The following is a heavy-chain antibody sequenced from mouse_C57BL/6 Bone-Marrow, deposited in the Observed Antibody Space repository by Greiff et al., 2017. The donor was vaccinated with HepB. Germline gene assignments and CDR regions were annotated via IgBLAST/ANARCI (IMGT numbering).Heavy chain of an antibody. CDR3: TRAGYYGSSFVWYFDV. CDR2: ISSGGDYI. Sequence: EVHLVESGEGLVKPGGSLKLSCAASGFTFSSYAMSWVRQTPGKRLEWVAYISSGGDYIYYADTVKGRFTISRDNARNTLYLQMSSLKSEDTAMYYCTRAGYYGSSFVWYFDVWGTGTTVTVSS. CDR1: GFTFSSYA. D-gene: IGHD1-1*01. V-gene: IGHV5-9-1*02. J-gene: IGHJ1*03.